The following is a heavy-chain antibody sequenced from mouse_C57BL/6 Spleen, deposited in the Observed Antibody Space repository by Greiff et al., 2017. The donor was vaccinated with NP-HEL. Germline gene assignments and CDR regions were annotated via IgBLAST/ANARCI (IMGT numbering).Heavy chain of an antibody. D-gene: IGHD1-1*01. CDR3: ARDYYGSDWYFDV. J-gene: IGHJ1*03. CDR2: ISYDGSN. CDR1: GYSITSGYY. V-gene: IGHV3-6*01. Sequence: EVKVEESGPGLVKPSQSLSLTCSVTGYSITSGYYWNWIRQFPGNKLEWMGYISYDGSNNYNPSLKNRISITRDTSKNQFFLKLNSVTTEDTATYYCARDYYGSDWYFDVWGTGTTVTVSS.